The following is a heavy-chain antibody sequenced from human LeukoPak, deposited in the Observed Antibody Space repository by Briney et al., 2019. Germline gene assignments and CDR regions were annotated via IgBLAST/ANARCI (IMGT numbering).Heavy chain of an antibody. CDR2: INPNSGGT. Sequence: GASVKVSCKASGYTFTGYYMHWVRQAPGQGLEWMGWINPNSGGTNYAQKFQGRVTMTRDTSISTAYMELSRLRSDDTAVYYCARAFALGGAMVTIYSFVPWGQGTLVTVSS. D-gene: IGHD5-18*01. CDR1: GYTFTGYY. CDR3: ARAFALGGAMVTIYSFVP. V-gene: IGHV1-2*02. J-gene: IGHJ5*02.